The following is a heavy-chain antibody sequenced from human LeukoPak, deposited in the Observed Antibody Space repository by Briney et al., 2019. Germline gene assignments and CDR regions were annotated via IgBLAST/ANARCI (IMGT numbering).Heavy chain of an antibody. D-gene: IGHD4-17*01. J-gene: IGHJ4*02. CDR3: VYGDNRGY. Sequence: TPGGSLILSCAASGFTFSSSTMNWVRQAPGQGLEWVSSISSSSSNTHYADSVKGRFTISRDNAKNSLYLQMNSLRDEDTAVYYCVYGDNRGYWGQGTLVTVSS. V-gene: IGHV3-21*01. CDR1: GFTFSSST. CDR2: ISSSSSNT.